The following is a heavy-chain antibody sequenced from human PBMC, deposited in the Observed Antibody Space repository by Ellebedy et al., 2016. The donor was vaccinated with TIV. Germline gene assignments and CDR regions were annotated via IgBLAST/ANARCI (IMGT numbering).Heavy chain of an antibody. Sequence: AASVKVSCKASGYTFTNYYIHWVRQGPGQGLEWMGTINPTDGRTTYAQNFQDRVTVTRDTSTSTVYMDLISLRSEDTAVYYCARDGPGMIRAFDIWGQGMMVTVSS. CDR1: GYTFTNYY. V-gene: IGHV1-46*01. CDR3: ARDGPGMIRAFDI. CDR2: INPTDGRT. D-gene: IGHD3-10*01. J-gene: IGHJ3*02.